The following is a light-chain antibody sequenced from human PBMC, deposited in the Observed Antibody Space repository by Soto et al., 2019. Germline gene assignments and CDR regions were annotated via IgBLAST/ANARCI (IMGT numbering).Light chain of an antibody. CDR1: QSISSY. CDR3: QQCYSTPVT. V-gene: IGKV1-39*01. CDR2: AAS. J-gene: IGKJ1*01. Sequence: DIQMTQSPPSLSASVGDRVTITCRASQSISSYLNWYQQKPGKAPKLLIYAASSLQSGVPSRFSGSGSGTDFTLTISSLQPEDFATYYCQQCYSTPVTFGQGTKVDIK.